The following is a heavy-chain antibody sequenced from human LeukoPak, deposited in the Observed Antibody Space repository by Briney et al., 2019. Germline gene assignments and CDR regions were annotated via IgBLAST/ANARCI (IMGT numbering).Heavy chain of an antibody. CDR1: GXTFTGYY. V-gene: IGHV1-2*02. CDR2: INPNSGGT. J-gene: IGHJ5*02. Sequence: AXVKVSCKASGXTFTGYYMHWVRQAPGQGLEWMGWINPNSGGTNYAQKFQGRVTMTRDTSISTAYMELSRLRSDDTAVYYCARGPYYYDSSGRRVWFDPWGQGTLVTVSS. D-gene: IGHD3-22*01. CDR3: ARGPYYYDSSGRRVWFDP.